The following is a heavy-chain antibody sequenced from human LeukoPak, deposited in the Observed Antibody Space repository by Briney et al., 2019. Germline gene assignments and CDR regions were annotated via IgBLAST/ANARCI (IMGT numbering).Heavy chain of an antibody. V-gene: IGHV3-13*01. CDR2: IGATGDT. J-gene: IGHJ3*02. D-gene: IGHD1-1*01. CDR1: GLTFSSYD. CDR3: VLGAYWNDDKNAFHI. Sequence: GGSLRLSCAASGLTFSSYDMHWIRQAPGKGLEWVSSIGATGDTYYVGSVRGRFTISRENAKKSVYLQMSSLSAEDTAVYFCVLGAYWNDDKNAFHIWGPGTMVTVSS.